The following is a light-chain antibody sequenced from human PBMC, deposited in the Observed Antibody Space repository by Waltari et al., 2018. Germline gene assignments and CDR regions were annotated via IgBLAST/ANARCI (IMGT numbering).Light chain of an antibody. CDR2: EDT. CDR3: YSSDSTGLRV. V-gene: IGLV3-10*01. CDR1: ELPRKY. J-gene: IGLJ1*01. Sequence: SYELTQTPSVSVSPGQTARITCSGHELPRKYAYWFQQKSGQAPRLVIYEDTKRPSGIPERCSGSSSGTVATLTITGAQVDDEADCYCYSSDSTGLRVFGGGTTVVVL.